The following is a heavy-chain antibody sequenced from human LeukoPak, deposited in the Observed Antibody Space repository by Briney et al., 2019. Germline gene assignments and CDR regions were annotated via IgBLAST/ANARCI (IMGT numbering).Heavy chain of an antibody. CDR3: ARDAPSSVFYDCSGYYDY. CDR2: ISAYNGNT. CDR1: GYTFTSYG. D-gene: IGHD3-22*01. J-gene: IGHJ4*02. V-gene: IGHV1-18*01. Sequence: ASVKVSCKASGYTFTSYGISLVRQAPGQGLEWMGWISAYNGNTSYAQKLQGRVTITTDTSTSKPYMDRRSLRSDHKAVYYCARDAPSSVFYDCSGYYDYWGQETLVTVSS.